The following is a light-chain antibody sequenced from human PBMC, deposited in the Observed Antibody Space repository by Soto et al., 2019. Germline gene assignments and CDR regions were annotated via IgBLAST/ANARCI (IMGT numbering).Light chain of an antibody. J-gene: IGKJ1*01. CDR1: QTISTW. Sequence: DIQVTQSPPTLSASVGDRVSITCRASQTISTWMAWYQQKPVKAPKLLVYDASTLQSGVASRFSGSGSGTEFTLIISGLQPDDSATYYCQQYTNTNNPWMFGQGTKVDIK. V-gene: IGKV1-5*01. CDR3: QQYTNTNNPWM. CDR2: DAS.